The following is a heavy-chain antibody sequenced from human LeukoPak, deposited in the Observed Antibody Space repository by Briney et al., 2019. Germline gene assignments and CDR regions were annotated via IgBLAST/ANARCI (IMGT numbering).Heavy chain of an antibody. CDR3: ARLSRYCRSPRCNDFDY. Sequence: GGSLRLSCAASGFTFSSYWMSWVRQAPGKGLESVANIKQDGSEKYYVDSVKGRFIISRDNAKKSMYLQMSSLRAEDTAVYYCARLSRYCRSPRCNDFDYWGQGTLVTVSS. CDR1: GFTFSSYW. V-gene: IGHV3-7*01. CDR2: IKQDGSEK. J-gene: IGHJ4*02. D-gene: IGHD2-2*01.